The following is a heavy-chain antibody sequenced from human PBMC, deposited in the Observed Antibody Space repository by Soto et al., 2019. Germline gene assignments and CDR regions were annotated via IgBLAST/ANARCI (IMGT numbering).Heavy chain of an antibody. V-gene: IGHV1-69*13. CDR3: ARDVVRSTAGDS. J-gene: IGHJ4*02. D-gene: IGHD2-15*01. CDR2: IIPIFTRT. CDR1: GGTFSTSS. Sequence: SVKVSCKASGGTFSTSSFVWVRQGPGQGLEWMGGIIPIFTRTNFAQKFQGRVTFSADESTRTTYMELRSLPSEDTAIYYCARDVVRSTAGDSWGQGTLVTVSS.